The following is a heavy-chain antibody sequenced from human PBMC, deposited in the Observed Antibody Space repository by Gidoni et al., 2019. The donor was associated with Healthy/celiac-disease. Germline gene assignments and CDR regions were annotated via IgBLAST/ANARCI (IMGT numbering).Heavy chain of an antibody. CDR3: ARPSGVGELRTSDAFDI. CDR1: CFTVRTNY. J-gene: IGHJ3*02. V-gene: IGHV3-53*01. CDR2: IYSGGST. Sequence: EVQLVASGGGLIQPGGSLSLSCAALCFTVRTNYMRWVRQAPGKGLGWVSVIYSGGSTYYADSVKGRFTISRDNSKNTLYLQMNSLRAEDTAVYYCARPSGVGELRTSDAFDIWGQGTMVTVSS. D-gene: IGHD1-26*01.